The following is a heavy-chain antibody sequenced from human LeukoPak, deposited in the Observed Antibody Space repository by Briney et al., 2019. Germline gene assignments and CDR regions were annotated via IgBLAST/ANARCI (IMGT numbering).Heavy chain of an antibody. J-gene: IGHJ4*02. CDR1: DYTFTSYV. CDR3: ARGSIVGATTPFDY. CDR2: ISAYNGNT. V-gene: IGHV1-18*01. Sequence: ASVKVSGKASDYTFTSYVISWVRQAPGQGLEWMGWISAYNGNTNYAQKLQGRVTMTTDTSTSTAHMELRSLRSDDTAVYYCARGSIVGATTPFDYWGQGTLVSVSS. D-gene: IGHD1-26*01.